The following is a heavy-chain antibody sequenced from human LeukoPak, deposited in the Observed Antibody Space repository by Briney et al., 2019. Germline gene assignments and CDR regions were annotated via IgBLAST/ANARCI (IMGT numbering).Heavy chain of an antibody. CDR1: GGTFSGYA. D-gene: IGHD3-22*01. Sequence: ASVKVSCKASGGTFSGYAISWVRQAPGQGLEWMGGIIPIFGTANYAQKFQGRVTITADESTSTAYMELSSLRSEDTAVYYCARGLYYYDSSGYAKYFDYWGQGTLVTVSS. CDR2: IIPIFGTA. J-gene: IGHJ4*02. V-gene: IGHV1-69*13. CDR3: ARGLYYYDSSGYAKYFDY.